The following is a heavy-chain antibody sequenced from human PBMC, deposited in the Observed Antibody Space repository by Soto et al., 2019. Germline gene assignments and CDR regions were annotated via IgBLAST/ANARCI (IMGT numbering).Heavy chain of an antibody. J-gene: IGHJ6*02. D-gene: IGHD5-18*01. CDR3: ATEGIQLGSYYYGMDV. V-gene: IGHV4-31*03. CDR2: IYYSGST. Sequence: KSSETLSLTCTVSGGSISSGGYYWSWIRQHPGKGLEWIGYIYYSGSTYYNPSLKSRVTISVDTSKNQFSLKLSSVTAADTAVYYCATEGIQLGSYYYGMDVWGQGTTVTVSS. CDR1: GGSISSGGYY.